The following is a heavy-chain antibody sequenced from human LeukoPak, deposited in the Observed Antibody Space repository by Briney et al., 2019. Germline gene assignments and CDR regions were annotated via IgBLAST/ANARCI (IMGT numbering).Heavy chain of an antibody. J-gene: IGHJ4*02. V-gene: IGHV3-23*01. Sequence: GGSLRLSCAASGFTFSSYEMNWVRQAPGKGLEWVSVISGGGVSTYYADSVKGRFTISRDNSKNTLYLQMNSLRAEDTAVYYRAKWARYCTNGVCYYFDYWGQGTLVTVSS. CDR3: AKWARYCTNGVCYYFDY. D-gene: IGHD2-8*01. CDR2: ISGGGVST. CDR1: GFTFSSYE.